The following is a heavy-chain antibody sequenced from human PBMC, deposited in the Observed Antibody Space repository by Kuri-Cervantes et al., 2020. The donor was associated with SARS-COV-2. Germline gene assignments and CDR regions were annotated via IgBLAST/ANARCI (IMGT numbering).Heavy chain of an antibody. CDR2: IKSKTDGGTT. CDR3: TRVGGTYYDFWSGYSIDY. CDR1: GFTFSDAW. J-gene: IGHJ4*02. V-gene: IGHV3-15*01. Sequence: GGSLRLSCAASGFTFSDAWMTWVRQAPGKGLEWVGRIKSKTDGGTTDYAAPVKGRFTISRDDSKTTLYLQMNSLKSEDTAVYYCTRVGGTYYDFWSGYSIDYWGQGTLVTVSS. D-gene: IGHD3-3*01.